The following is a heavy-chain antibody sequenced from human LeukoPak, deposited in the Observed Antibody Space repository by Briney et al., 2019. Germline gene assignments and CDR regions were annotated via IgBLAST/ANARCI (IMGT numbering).Heavy chain of an antibody. CDR3: ARGPYYDFWSGYNPPFDY. V-gene: IGHV1-8*01. D-gene: IGHD3-3*01. Sequence: GASVKVSFKASGYTFTSYDVNWVRQATGQGLEWMGWMNPNSGNTGYAQKFQGRVTMTRNTSISTAYMELSSLRSEDTAVYYCARGPYYDFWSGYNPPFDYWGQGTLVTVSS. J-gene: IGHJ4*02. CDR1: GYTFTSYD. CDR2: MNPNSGNT.